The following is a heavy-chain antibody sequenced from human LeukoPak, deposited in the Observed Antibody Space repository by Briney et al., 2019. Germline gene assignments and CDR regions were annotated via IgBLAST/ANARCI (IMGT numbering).Heavy chain of an antibody. D-gene: IGHD2-21*02. Sequence: SVKVSCKASGGTFSSYAISWVRQAPGQGLVWMGGIIPIFGTANYAQKFQGRVTITADTSTSTAYMELRSLRSDDTAVYYCARQPDTHCGGDCYSWFDYWGQGTLVTVSS. CDR1: GGTFSSYA. CDR3: ARQPDTHCGGDCYSWFDY. J-gene: IGHJ4*02. CDR2: IIPIFGTA. V-gene: IGHV1-69*06.